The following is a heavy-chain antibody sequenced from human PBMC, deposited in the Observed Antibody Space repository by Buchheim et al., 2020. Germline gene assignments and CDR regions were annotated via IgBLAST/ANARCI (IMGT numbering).Heavy chain of an antibody. D-gene: IGHD3-10*01. CDR1: GFTFSSYG. CDR2: ISYDGSNQ. CDR3: AKDFAGTGDY. V-gene: IGHV3-30*18. Sequence: QVQLVESGGGVVQPGRSLRLSCVASGFTFSSYGMHWVRQAPGKGLAWVAVISYDGSNQYYADSVKGRFTISRDTPKNTLYLQMNSLRAEDTAVYYCAKDFAGTGDYWGQGTL. J-gene: IGHJ4*02.